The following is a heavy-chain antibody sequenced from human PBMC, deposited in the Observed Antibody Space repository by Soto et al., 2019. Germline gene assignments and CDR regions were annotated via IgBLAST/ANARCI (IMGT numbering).Heavy chain of an antibody. Sequence: SGGSLRLSCAASGFTFSSYAMHWVRQVPGKGLEYVSAISSNGGSTYYANSVKGRFTISRDNSKNTLYLQMGSLRAEDMAVYYCASSSVRGIVVVPADGVLSPCHFDYWGEGTLVTV. CDR3: ASSSVRGIVVVPADGVLSPCHFDY. CDR2: ISSNGGST. V-gene: IGHV3-64*01. D-gene: IGHD2-2*01. CDR1: GFTFSSYA. J-gene: IGHJ4*02.